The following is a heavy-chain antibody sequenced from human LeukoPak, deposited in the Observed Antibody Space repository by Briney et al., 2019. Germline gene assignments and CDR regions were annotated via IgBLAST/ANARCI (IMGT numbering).Heavy chain of an antibody. CDR1: GFTFSSYS. D-gene: IGHD6-13*01. V-gene: IGHV3-48*02. CDR2: ISSSSSTI. CDR3: ARGIPAAGEIT. J-gene: IGHJ4*01. Sequence: GGSLRLSCAASGFTFSSYSMNWVRQAPGKGLEWVSYISSSSSTIKYADSVEGRFTISRDNAENSLYLQMSSLRDEDTAVYYCARGIPAAGEITWGQGTLVTVSS.